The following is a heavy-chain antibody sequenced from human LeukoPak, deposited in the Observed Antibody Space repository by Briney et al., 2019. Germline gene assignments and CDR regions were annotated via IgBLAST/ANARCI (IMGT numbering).Heavy chain of an antibody. CDR2: IYYSGST. J-gene: IGHJ4*02. V-gene: IGHV4-59*01. CDR3: AKVSGWSSYYFYY. CDR1: GGSIRSYY. Sequence: SETLSLTCTVSGGSIRSYYWICIRQPPGKGLVGMGYIYYSGSTNYKPPLKSRVATSIDTSKNQFSLKLSSVTAADTAVYYCAKVSGWSSYYFYYWGQGTLVTVSS. D-gene: IGHD6-19*01.